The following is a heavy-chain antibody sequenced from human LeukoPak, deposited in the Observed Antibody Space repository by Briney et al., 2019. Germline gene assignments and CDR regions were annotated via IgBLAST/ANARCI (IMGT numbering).Heavy chain of an antibody. Sequence: ASVKVSCKASGYTFTGYYMHWVRQAPGQGLEWMGWINPNSGGTNYAQKFQGWVTMTRDTSISTAYMELSRLRSDDTAVYYCARVHCSSTSRLSFDYWGQGTLVTVSS. D-gene: IGHD2-2*01. CDR1: GYTFTGYY. CDR3: ARVHCSSTSRLSFDY. V-gene: IGHV1-2*04. J-gene: IGHJ4*02. CDR2: INPNSGGT.